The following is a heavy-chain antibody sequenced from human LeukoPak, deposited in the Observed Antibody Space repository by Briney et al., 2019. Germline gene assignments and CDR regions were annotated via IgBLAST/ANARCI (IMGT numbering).Heavy chain of an antibody. V-gene: IGHV3-23*01. CDR2: ISGSGGDT. CDR3: ARNRLYAAAPHAFDI. J-gene: IGHJ3*02. Sequence: GGSLRLSCAASGFTFSSYAVSWVRQAPGKGLDWVSAISGSGGDTYYADSVKGWFTISRDTSKSTLFLQMNSLRAEDTAVYYCARNRLYAAAPHAFDIWGQGTMVTVSS. CDR1: GFTFSSYA. D-gene: IGHD6-13*01.